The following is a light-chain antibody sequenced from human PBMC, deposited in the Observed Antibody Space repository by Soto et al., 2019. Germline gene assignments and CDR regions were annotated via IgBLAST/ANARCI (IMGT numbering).Light chain of an antibody. CDR2: DAS. J-gene: IGKJ4*01. CDR1: QSVSSA. V-gene: IGKV3-11*01. CDR3: QQLNNWPLT. Sequence: EIVLTQSPGTLSLSPGERATLSCRASQSVSSALAWYQQKPGQAPRLLIYDASKRATDIPARFSGSGSGIDFTLTISSLEPEDFAVYYCQQLNNWPLTFGGGTKVDIK.